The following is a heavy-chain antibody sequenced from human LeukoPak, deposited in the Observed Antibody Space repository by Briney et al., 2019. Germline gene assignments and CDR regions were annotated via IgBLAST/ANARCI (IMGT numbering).Heavy chain of an antibody. CDR1: GYTFTSYY. CDR2: ISSNGGST. Sequence: ASVKVSCKASGYTFTSYYMHWVRQAPGKGLEYVSAISSNGGSTEYVDSVKGRFTISRDNSKNTLYLQMSSLRPEDTAVYYCVKAPYCSNGVCYGSGDYWGQGTLVTVSS. CDR3: VKAPYCSNGVCYGSGDY. V-gene: IGHV3-64D*09. J-gene: IGHJ4*02. D-gene: IGHD2-8*01.